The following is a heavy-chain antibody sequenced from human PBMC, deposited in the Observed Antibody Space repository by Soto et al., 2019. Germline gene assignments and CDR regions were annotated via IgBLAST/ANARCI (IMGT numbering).Heavy chain of an antibody. CDR1: GYTFTNYG. D-gene: IGHD6-13*01. CDR3: AREDDNSWYEKWFDP. V-gene: IGHV1-18*01. CDR2: LSTYNGNT. Sequence: QVQLVQSGAEVKKPGASVKVSCKASGYTFTNYGISWVRQAPGQGLEWMGWLSTYNGNTNYAQRLQGRVTMTTDTSTSTAYMELRSLRSDDTAVYYCAREDDNSWYEKWFDPWGQGTLVTVSS. J-gene: IGHJ5*02.